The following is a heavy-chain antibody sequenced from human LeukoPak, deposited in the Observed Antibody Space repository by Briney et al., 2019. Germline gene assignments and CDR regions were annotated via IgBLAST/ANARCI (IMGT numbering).Heavy chain of an antibody. V-gene: IGHV3-30*04. Sequence: GRSLRLSCAAPGFTFSSYAMHWVRQAPGKGLEWVAVISYDGSNKYYADSVKGRFTISRDNSKNTPYLQMNSLRAEDTAVYYCARENRAGAFDIWGQGTMVTVSS. CDR2: ISYDGSNK. J-gene: IGHJ3*02. CDR3: ARENRAGAFDI. D-gene: IGHD2/OR15-2a*01. CDR1: GFTFSSYA.